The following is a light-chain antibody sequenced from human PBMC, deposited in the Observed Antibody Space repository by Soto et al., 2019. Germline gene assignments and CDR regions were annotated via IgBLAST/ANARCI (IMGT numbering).Light chain of an antibody. CDR2: GAS. J-gene: IGKJ4*01. CDR1: QSVNIY. V-gene: IGKV3D-15*01. Sequence: EIVMAQSTGTPSFSPGERATLSCRASQSVNIYLAWYQQKPGQAPRLLIFGASSRATGIPARFSGSGSGTEFNLTISSLQSEDFAVYFCQQYDDWLRLTFGGGTKVDIK. CDR3: QQYDDWLRLT.